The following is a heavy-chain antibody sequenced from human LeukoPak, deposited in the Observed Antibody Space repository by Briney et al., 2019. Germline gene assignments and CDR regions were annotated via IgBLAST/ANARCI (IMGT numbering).Heavy chain of an antibody. CDR3: ASATWEQKSFDY. CDR2: IIPIFGTA. V-gene: IGHV1-69*05. J-gene: IGHJ4*02. D-gene: IGHD1-26*01. Sequence: SVKVSCKASGGTFSSYAISWVRQAPGQGLEWMGRIIPIFGTANYAQKSQGRVTITTNESTSTAYMELSSLRSEDTAVYYCASATWEQKSFDYWGQGTLVTVSS. CDR1: GGTFSSYA.